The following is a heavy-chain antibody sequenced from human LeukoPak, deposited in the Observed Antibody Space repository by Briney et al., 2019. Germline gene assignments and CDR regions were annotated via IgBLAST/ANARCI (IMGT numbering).Heavy chain of an antibody. Sequence: GGSLRLSCAASGFTFSNHWMHWVRQVPGKGLVWVARIDGGGSSISHADFVKGRFSISRGNAKSTLYLQMNGLRAEDTAVYYCARGPGSSGGAYVGDYWGHGTLVTVSS. J-gene: IGHJ4*01. V-gene: IGHV3-74*01. CDR2: IDGGGSSI. CDR1: GFTFSNHW. D-gene: IGHD3-22*01. CDR3: ARGPGSSGGAYVGDY.